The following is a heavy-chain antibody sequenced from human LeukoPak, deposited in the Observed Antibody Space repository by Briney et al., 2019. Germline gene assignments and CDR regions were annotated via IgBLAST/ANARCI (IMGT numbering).Heavy chain of an antibody. J-gene: IGHJ5*02. CDR1: GYSFTSYW. D-gene: IGHD3-10*01. CDR3: ARLSRGFGELSPDNWFDP. CDR2: IYPGDSDT. Sequence: GESLKISCKGSGYSFTSYWIGWVRQMPGKGLEWMGIIYPGDSDTRYSPSFQGQVTISADKSISTAYLQWSSLKASDTAMYYCARLSRGFGELSPDNWFDPWGQGTLVTVSS. V-gene: IGHV5-51*01.